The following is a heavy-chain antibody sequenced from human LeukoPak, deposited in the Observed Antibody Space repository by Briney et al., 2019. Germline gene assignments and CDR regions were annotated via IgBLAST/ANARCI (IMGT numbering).Heavy chain of an antibody. D-gene: IGHD3-3*01. CDR3: ARVGRTYYDFWSGYYPLDY. Sequence: SETLSLTCTVSGGSISSGSYYWSWIRQPAGKGLEWIGRIYSSGSTNYNPSLKSRVTISLDTSKNQFSLKLSSVTAADTAVYYCARVGRTYYDFWSGYYPLDYWGQGTLVTVSS. CDR2: IYSSGST. CDR1: GGSISSGSYY. J-gene: IGHJ4*02. V-gene: IGHV4-61*02.